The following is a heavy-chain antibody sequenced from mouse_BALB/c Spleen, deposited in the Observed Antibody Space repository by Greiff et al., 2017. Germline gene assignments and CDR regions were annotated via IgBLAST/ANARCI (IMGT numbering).Heavy chain of an antibody. V-gene: IGHV1-14*01. CDR3: ARGDYGSRFAY. D-gene: IGHD2-1*01. CDR2: IIPYNDGT. J-gene: IGHJ3*01. Sequence: VQLQQSGPELVKPGASVKMSCKASGYTFTSYVMHWVKQKPGQGLEWIGYIIPYNDGTKYNEKFKGKATLTSDTSSSTAYMELSSLTAEDSAVFYSARGDYGSRFAYWGQGTLVTVAA. CDR1: GYTFTSYV.